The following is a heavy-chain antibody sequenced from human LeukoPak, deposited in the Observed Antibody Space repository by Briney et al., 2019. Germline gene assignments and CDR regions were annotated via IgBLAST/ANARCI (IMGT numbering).Heavy chain of an antibody. D-gene: IGHD1-26*01. CDR3: AKADGSYDYFDY. V-gene: IGHV3-23*01. CDR1: GFTFSSYA. CDR2: ISGSGGST. Sequence: GGSLRLSCAASGFTFSSYAMSWVPQAPGKGLEWVSAISGSGGSTYYADSVKGRFTISRDNSKNTLYLQMNSLRAEDTAVYYCAKADGSYDYFDYWGQGTLVTVSS. J-gene: IGHJ4*02.